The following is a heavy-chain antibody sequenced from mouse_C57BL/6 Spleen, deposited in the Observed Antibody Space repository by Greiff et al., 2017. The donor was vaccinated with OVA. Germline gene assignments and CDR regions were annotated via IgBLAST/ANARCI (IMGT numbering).Heavy chain of an antibody. V-gene: IGHV1-53*01. Sequence: VQLQQPGTELVKPGASVKLSCKASGYTFTSYWMHWVKQRPGQGLEWIGNINPSNGGTNYNEKFKSKATLTVDKSSSTAYMQLSSLTSEDSVVYYCAREDGYGYAMDYWGQGTSVTVSS. CDR3: AREDGYGYAMDY. D-gene: IGHD2-2*01. CDR1: GYTFTSYW. CDR2: INPSNGGT. J-gene: IGHJ4*01.